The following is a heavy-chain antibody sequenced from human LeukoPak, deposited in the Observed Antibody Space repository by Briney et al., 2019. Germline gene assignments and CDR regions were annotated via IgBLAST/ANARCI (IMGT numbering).Heavy chain of an antibody. Sequence: PGGSLRLSCAASGFTFSSYEMNWVRQAPGKGLEWVSYISSSGSTIYYADSVKGRFTISRDNAKNSLYLQMNSLRAEDTAVYYCARVDSGYDLCDYWGQGTLVTVSS. CDR3: ARVDSGYDLCDY. V-gene: IGHV3-48*03. D-gene: IGHD5-12*01. CDR2: ISSSGSTI. J-gene: IGHJ4*02. CDR1: GFTFSSYE.